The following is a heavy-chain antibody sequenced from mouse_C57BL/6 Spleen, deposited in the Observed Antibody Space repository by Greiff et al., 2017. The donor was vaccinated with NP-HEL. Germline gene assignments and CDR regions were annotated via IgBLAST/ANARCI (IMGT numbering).Heavy chain of an antibody. J-gene: IGHJ4*01. CDR2: IWSGGST. Sequence: VQLQQSGPGLVQPSQSLSITCTVSGFSLTSYGVHWVRQSPGKGLEWLGVIWSGGSTDYNAAFISRLSISKDNSKSQVFFKMNSLQADDTAIYYCARTSPFYGNYEDAMDYWGQGTSVTVSS. CDR3: ARTSPFYGNYEDAMDY. V-gene: IGHV2-2*01. D-gene: IGHD2-10*01. CDR1: GFSLTSYG.